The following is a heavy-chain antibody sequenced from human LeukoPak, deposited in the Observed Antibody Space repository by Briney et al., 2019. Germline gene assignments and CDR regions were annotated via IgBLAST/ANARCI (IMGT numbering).Heavy chain of an antibody. J-gene: IGHJ4*02. V-gene: IGHV3-30*02. CDR1: GLTFSNYG. Sequence: GGSLRLSCAAAGLTFSNYGMHWVRQAPGKGLQWVAYIRYDGRNKYSADSVKGRFTISRDNSKNTLYLQMNSLRAEDTAVYYCAKVATAGYSGSPMGIYWGQGTLVTVSS. CDR3: AKVATAGYSGSPMGIY. CDR2: IRYDGRNK. D-gene: IGHD1-26*01.